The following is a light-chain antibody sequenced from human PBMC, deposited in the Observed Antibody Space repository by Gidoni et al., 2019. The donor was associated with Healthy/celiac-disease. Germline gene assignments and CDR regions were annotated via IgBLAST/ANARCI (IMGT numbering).Light chain of an antibody. Sequence: DIQMTQSPSSLSASVGDRVTITCRASQIISSYLNWYQQKPGKDPKLLIYAASSLQSGVPSRFSGSGSGTDFTLTISSLQPEDFATYYCQQSYITAITCGQGTRLEIK. CDR3: QQSYITAIT. V-gene: IGKV1-39*01. CDR1: QIISSY. J-gene: IGKJ5*01. CDR2: AAS.